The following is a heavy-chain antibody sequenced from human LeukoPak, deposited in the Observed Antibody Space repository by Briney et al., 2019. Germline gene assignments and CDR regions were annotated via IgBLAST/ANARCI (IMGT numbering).Heavy chain of an antibody. Sequence: PSETLSLTCTVSGGSISSYYWSWIRQPPGKGLEWIGYIYYSGSTNYNPSLKSRVTISVDTSKNQFSLKLSSVTAADTAVYYCARERSGYPPNYFDYWGQGTLVTVSS. J-gene: IGHJ4*02. CDR3: ARERSGYPPNYFDY. D-gene: IGHD3-3*01. CDR1: GGSISSYY. V-gene: IGHV4-59*12. CDR2: IYYSGST.